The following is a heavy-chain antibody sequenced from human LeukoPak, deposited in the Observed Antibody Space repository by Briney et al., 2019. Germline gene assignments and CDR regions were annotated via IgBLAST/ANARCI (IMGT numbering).Heavy chain of an antibody. CDR1: GLTLSSYS. V-gene: IGHV3-21*01. J-gene: IGHJ4*02. Sequence: GRSLRLYCAASGLTLSSYSMTWVRQAPGKRLEWVSSISSSSSYIYYADSVKCRFTTSRNNAKNSLYLQMNSLRAEDTAVYYCASSPVGWGQGTLVTVSS. CDR2: ISSSSSYI. CDR3: ASSPVG.